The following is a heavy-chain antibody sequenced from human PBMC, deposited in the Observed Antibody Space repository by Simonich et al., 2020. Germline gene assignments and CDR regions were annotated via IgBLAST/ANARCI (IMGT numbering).Heavy chain of an antibody. Sequence: QVQLQQWGAGLLKPSETLSLTCAVYGGSFSGYYWSWARQPPGKGLEWIGEINHSGSNHYNPSLKSRVTISVDTSKNQFSLKLSSVTAADTAVYYCARGLIGGSYYYWGQGTLVTVSS. CDR2: INHSGSN. V-gene: IGHV4-34*01. CDR1: GGSFSGYY. D-gene: IGHD1-26*01. CDR3: ARGLIGGSYYY. J-gene: IGHJ4*02.